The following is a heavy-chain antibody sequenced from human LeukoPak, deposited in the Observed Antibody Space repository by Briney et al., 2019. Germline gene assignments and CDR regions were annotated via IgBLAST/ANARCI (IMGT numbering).Heavy chain of an antibody. J-gene: IGHJ3*01. D-gene: IGHD6-19*01. Sequence: GGSLRLSCAASGFTFSNYAMSWVRQAPGKGLEWVSGISGSAGSTYYADSVKGRFGISRDNSKNTVYLQMNRLRAEDTAAYYCAKDLAYRSGWFLGAFDVWGQGTMVTVSS. CDR1: GFTFSNYA. CDR2: ISGSAGST. V-gene: IGHV3-23*01. CDR3: AKDLAYRSGWFLGAFDV.